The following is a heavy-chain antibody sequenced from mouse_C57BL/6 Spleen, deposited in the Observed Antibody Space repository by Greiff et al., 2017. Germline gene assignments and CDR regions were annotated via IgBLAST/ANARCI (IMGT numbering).Heavy chain of an antibody. J-gene: IGHJ3*01. CDR1: GFTFTDYY. V-gene: IGHV7-3*01. CDR2: IRNKANGYTT. CDR3: ARTSLSYGNYWFAY. Sequence: EVQLVESGGGLVQPGGSLSLSCAASGFTFTDYYMSWVRQPPGKALEWLGFIRNKANGYTTEYSASVKGRFTISRDNSQSILYLQMNALRAEDSATYYCARTSLSYGNYWFAYWGQGTLVTVSA. D-gene: IGHD2-1*01.